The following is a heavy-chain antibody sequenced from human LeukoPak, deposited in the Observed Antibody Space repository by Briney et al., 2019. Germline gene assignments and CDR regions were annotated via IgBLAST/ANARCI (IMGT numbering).Heavy chain of an antibody. J-gene: IGHJ5*02. V-gene: IGHV4-59*01. Sequence: PSETLSLTCTVSGGSITSSYWSWIRPSPGKGLEWIGYIHYTGSTNYNPSLKSRVTMLIDTSKNQFSLKLSSVTAADTAVYYCARGRYSAGDNWFDPWGQGILVTVSS. CDR1: GGSITSSY. D-gene: IGHD3-9*01. CDR3: ARGRYSAGDNWFDP. CDR2: IHYTGST.